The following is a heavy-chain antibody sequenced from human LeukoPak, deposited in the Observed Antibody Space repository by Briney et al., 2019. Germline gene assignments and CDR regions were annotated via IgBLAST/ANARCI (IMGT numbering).Heavy chain of an antibody. CDR3: QSRFLEWLLDY. D-gene: IGHD3-3*01. CDR2: IYYSGST. J-gene: IGHJ4*02. CDR1: GGSISSYY. V-gene: IGHV4-59*08. Sequence: PSETLSLTCTVSGGSISSYYWSWIRQPPGKGLEWIGYIYYSGSTNYNPSLKSRVIISVDTSKNQFSLKLSSVTAADTAVYYCQSRFLEWLLDYWGQGTLVTVSS.